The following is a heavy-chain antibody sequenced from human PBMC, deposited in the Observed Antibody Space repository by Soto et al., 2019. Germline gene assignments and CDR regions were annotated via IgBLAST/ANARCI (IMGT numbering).Heavy chain of an antibody. Sequence: GGSLRLSCAASGFTFSDYYMSWIRQAPGKGLEWVSYISSSSSYTNYADSVKGRFTISRDNAKNSLYLQMNSLRAEDTAVYYCARRVLGSSGSHDYWGQGTLVTVSS. CDR2: ISSSSSYT. CDR3: ARRVLGSSGSHDY. D-gene: IGHD3-22*01. J-gene: IGHJ4*02. CDR1: GFTFSDYY. V-gene: IGHV3-11*06.